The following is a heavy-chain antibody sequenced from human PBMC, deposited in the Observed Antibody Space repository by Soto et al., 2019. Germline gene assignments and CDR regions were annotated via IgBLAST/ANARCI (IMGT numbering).Heavy chain of an antibody. D-gene: IGHD1-1*01. Sequence: QVQLVQSGAEVRKPGASVKVSCEASGYTFTSYDIYWVRQATGQGLEWMGWMNPNTGNSAYAQKFQGRVTVTSDTSINTVHMERSSLRSEDTAVYYCARRAETNGWNGFGADKYYFDFWGQGTLVTVSS. J-gene: IGHJ4*02. V-gene: IGHV1-8*01. CDR1: GYTFTSYD. CDR3: ARRAETNGWNGFGADKYYFDF. CDR2: MNPNTGNS.